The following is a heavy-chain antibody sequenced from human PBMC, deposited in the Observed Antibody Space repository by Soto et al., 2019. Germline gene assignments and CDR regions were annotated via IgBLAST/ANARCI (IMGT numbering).Heavy chain of an antibody. CDR2: ISGSGGST. CDR3: AKVAEKIEHGYCSGGSCLYYYGMDV. D-gene: IGHD2-15*01. Sequence: GGSLRLSCAASGFTFSSYAMSWVRQAPGKGLEWVSAISGSGGSTYYADSVKGRFTISRDNSKNTLYLQMNSLRAEDTAVYYCAKVAEKIEHGYCSGGSCLYYYGMDVWGQGTTVTVSS. V-gene: IGHV3-23*01. CDR1: GFTFSSYA. J-gene: IGHJ6*02.